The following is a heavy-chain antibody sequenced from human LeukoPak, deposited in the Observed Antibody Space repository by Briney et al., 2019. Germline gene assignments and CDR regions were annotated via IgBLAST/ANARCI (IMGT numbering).Heavy chain of an antibody. Sequence: ASVKVSCKASGGTFSSYAISWVRQAPGQGLEWMGRIIPILGIANYAQKFQGRVTITADKSTSTAYMELSSLRSEDTAVYYCARESRFLEWLSIERGPFDYWGQGTLVTVSS. J-gene: IGHJ4*02. V-gene: IGHV1-69*04. CDR3: ARESRFLEWLSIERGPFDY. CDR1: GGTFSSYA. D-gene: IGHD3-3*01. CDR2: IIPILGIA.